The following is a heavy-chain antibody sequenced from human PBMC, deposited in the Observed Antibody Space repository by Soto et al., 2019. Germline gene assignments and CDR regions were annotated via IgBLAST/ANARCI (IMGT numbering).Heavy chain of an antibody. CDR1: GFTFSSYA. J-gene: IGHJ1*01. CDR3: ASYYDFWSGYFQH. V-gene: IGHV3-23*01. D-gene: IGHD3-3*01. CDR2: ISGSGGST. Sequence: GGSLRLSCAASGFTFSSYAMSWVRQAPGKGLEWVSAISGSGGSTYYADSVKGRFTISRDNSKNTLYLQMNSLRAEDTAVYYCASYYDFWSGYFQHWGQGTLVTVSS.